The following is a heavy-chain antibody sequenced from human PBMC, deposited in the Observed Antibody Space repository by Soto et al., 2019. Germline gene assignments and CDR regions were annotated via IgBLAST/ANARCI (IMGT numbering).Heavy chain of an antibody. D-gene: IGHD3-22*01. Sequence: GGSLRLSCAASGFTFSNAWMSWVRQAPGKGLEWVGRIKSKTDGGTTDYAAHVKGRFTISSDDSKTTLYLQINSLKTEDTAVYYCTTVLHPNHYYDSSGYAFDYWGQGTLVTVSS. V-gene: IGHV3-15*01. J-gene: IGHJ4*02. CDR3: TTVLHPNHYYDSSGYAFDY. CDR1: GFTFSNAW. CDR2: IKSKTDGGTT.